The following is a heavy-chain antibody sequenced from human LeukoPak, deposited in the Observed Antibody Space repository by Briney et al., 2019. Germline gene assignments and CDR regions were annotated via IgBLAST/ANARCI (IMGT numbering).Heavy chain of an antibody. J-gene: IGHJ4*02. Sequence: SETLSLTCTVSGYSISSGYYWGWIRQPPGKGLEWIGSIYHSGSTYYNPSLKSRVTISVDTSKNQFSLKLSSVTAADTAVYYCARLERTSLNFDYWGQGTLVTVSS. V-gene: IGHV4-38-2*02. CDR3: ARLERTSLNFDY. CDR1: GYSISSGYY. D-gene: IGHD1-1*01. CDR2: IYHSGST.